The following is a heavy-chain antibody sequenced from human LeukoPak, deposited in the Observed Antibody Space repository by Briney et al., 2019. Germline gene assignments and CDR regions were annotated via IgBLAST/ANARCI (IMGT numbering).Heavy chain of an antibody. CDR2: IRYDGSNK. CDR1: GFTFSSYG. Sequence: GGSLRLSCAASGFTFSSYGMHWVRQAPGKGLEWVAFIRYDGSNKYYADSEKGRFTISRDNSKNTLYLQMNSLRAEDTAVYYCANDPGPPNTYYYYMDVWGKGTTVTVSS. CDR3: ANDPGPPNTYYYYMDV. D-gene: IGHD2/OR15-2a*01. V-gene: IGHV3-30*02. J-gene: IGHJ6*03.